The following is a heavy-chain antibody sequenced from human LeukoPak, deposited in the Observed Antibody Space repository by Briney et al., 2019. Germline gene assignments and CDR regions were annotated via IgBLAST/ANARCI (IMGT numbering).Heavy chain of an antibody. CDR3: ARVEFLGPPGADVVDTAMVAPFDY. CDR2: ISGSSSYI. D-gene: IGHD5-18*01. Sequence: PGGSLRLSCAASGLTFSSYSMNWVRQAPGKGLEWVSSISGSSSYIYYADSVKGRFTISRDNAKNSLYLQMNSLRAEDTAVYYCARVEFLGPPGADVVDTAMVAPFDYWGQGTLVTVSS. J-gene: IGHJ4*02. V-gene: IGHV3-21*01. CDR1: GLTFSSYS.